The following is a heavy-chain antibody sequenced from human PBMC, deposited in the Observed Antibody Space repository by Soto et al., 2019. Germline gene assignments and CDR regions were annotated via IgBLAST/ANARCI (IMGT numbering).Heavy chain of an antibody. D-gene: IGHD6-19*01. CDR1: AFTFSDYY. Sequence: KAAGSLRLSCAAAAFTFSDYYMSWIRQAPGKGLEWVSYISRSSSYTNYADSVKGRFTISRDNAKNSLYLQMNSLRAEDTAVYYCARVGAASSGYVRYFDYWGQGTLVTVSS. V-gene: IGHV3-11*06. CDR2: ISRSSSYT. CDR3: ARVGAASSGYVRYFDY. J-gene: IGHJ4*02.